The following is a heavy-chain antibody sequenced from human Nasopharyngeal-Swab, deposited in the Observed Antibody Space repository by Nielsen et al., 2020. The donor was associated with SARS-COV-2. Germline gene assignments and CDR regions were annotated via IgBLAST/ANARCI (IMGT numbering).Heavy chain of an antibody. CDR2: INGGGSLT. Sequence: GESLKISCAASGFTFNTYSMTWVRQAPGKGLEWVSLINGGGSLTYYADSVKGRFTISRDNSKNTLYLQMNSLRAEDTAVYYCAKESLRREMATMSAHDYWGQGTLVTVSS. CDR3: AKESLRREMATMSAHDY. V-gene: IGHV3-23*01. J-gene: IGHJ4*02. D-gene: IGHD5-24*01. CDR1: GFTFNTYS.